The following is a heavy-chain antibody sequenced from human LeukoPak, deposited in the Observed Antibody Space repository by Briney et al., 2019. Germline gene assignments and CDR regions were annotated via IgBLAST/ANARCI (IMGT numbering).Heavy chain of an antibody. J-gene: IGHJ2*01. CDR3: ARDASPGYFDL. CDR1: GFTFSSYW. CDR2: ITSDGSAT. Sequence: GGSLRLSCAVSGFTFSSYWMNWVRQGPGKGLAWVSCITSDGSATDYADSVKGGFTISRENAKNTLYLHMDSLRAEDTAVYYCARDASPGYFDLWGRGTLVTVCS. D-gene: IGHD2-15*01. V-gene: IGHV3-74*01.